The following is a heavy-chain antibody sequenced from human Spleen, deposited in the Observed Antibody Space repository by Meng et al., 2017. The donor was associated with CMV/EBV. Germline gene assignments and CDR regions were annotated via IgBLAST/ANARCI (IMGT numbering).Heavy chain of an antibody. D-gene: IGHD1-26*01. J-gene: IGHJ6*02. Sequence: GGSLRLSCAASGFTFSDHYMDWVRQAPGKGLEWVGRTRNKANSYTTEYAASVKGRFTISRDDSKNSLYLQMNSLRGDDTAVYYCAKDHYLYFDFYGMDVWGQGTTVTVSS. V-gene: IGHV3-72*01. CDR3: AKDHYLYFDFYGMDV. CDR2: TRNKANSYTT. CDR1: GFTFSDHY.